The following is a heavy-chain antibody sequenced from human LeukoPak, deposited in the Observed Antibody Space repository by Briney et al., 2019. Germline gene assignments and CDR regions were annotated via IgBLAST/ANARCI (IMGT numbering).Heavy chain of an antibody. V-gene: IGHV4-30-4*01. D-gene: IGHD3-10*01. Sequence: SETLSLTCTVSGGSISSGDYYWRWLRQPPGRGLGWFGYIYYSGSTYYNPSLKSRVTISVDTSKNQFSLKLSSLTAADTAVYYWARDGDYYGSGGPSNWFDPWGQGTLVTVSS. CDR1: GGSISSGDYY. CDR2: IYYSGST. J-gene: IGHJ5*02. CDR3: ARDGDYYGSGGPSNWFDP.